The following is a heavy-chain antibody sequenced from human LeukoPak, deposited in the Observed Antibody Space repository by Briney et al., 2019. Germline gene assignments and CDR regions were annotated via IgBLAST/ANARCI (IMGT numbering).Heavy chain of an antibody. CDR3: ARLGLYYDFWSGYFGNNWFGP. D-gene: IGHD3-3*01. CDR2: IYYSGST. V-gene: IGHV4-61*01. CDR1: GGSVSSGTYY. J-gene: IGHJ5*02. Sequence: SETLSLTCTVSGGSVSSGTYYWSWIRQPPGKGLEWIGYIYYSGSTNYNPSLKSRVTISVDTSKNQFSLKLSSVTAADTAVYYCARLGLYYDFWSGYFGNNWFGPWGQGTLVTVSS.